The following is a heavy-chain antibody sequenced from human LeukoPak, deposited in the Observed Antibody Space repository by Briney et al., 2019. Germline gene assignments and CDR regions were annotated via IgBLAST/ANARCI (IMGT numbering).Heavy chain of an antibody. D-gene: IGHD2-21*02. J-gene: IGHJ6*03. CDR1: GGSISSYY. V-gene: IGHV4-4*07. CDR2: IYTSGST. Sequence: PSETLSLTCTVSGGSISSYYWSWIRQPAGKGLEWIGRIYTSGSTNYNPSLKSRVTMSVDTSKNQFSLKLSSVTAADTAVYYCARVSARCDGDCPISYYYYYMDVWGKGTTVTVSS. CDR3: ARVSARCDGDCPISYYYYYMDV.